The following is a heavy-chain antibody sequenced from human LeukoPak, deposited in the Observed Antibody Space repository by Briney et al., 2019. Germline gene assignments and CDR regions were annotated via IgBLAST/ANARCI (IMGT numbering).Heavy chain of an antibody. D-gene: IGHD3-9*01. V-gene: IGHV3-30*04. CDR3: ARGDYDILTGYLPFDY. J-gene: IGHJ4*02. CDR1: GFTFSSYA. Sequence: GGSLRLSCAAPGFTFSSYAMHWVRQAPGKGLEWVAVISYDGSDKYYADSVKGRFTISRDNSKNTLYLQMNSLRAEDTAVYYCARGDYDILTGYLPFDYRGQGTLVTVSS. CDR2: ISYDGSDK.